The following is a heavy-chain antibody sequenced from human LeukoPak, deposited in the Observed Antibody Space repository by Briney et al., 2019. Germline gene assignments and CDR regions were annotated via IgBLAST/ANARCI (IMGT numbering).Heavy chain of an antibody. J-gene: IGHJ4*02. Sequence: GGSLRLSCAVSGFTFSNYNMNWVRQAPGKGLEWVSSISSSSDYIYYADSLRGRFTISRDNAKNSLSLQMNSLTVDDTAVYYCARAMVRETIDFWGQGTLVTVST. D-gene: IGHD3-10*01. CDR2: ISSSSDYI. CDR3: ARAMVRETIDF. V-gene: IGHV3-21*01. CDR1: GFTFSNYN.